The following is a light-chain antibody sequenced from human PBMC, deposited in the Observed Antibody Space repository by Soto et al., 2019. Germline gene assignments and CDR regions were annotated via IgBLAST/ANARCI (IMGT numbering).Light chain of an antibody. CDR2: EVS. CDR3: SSYTSDNRNYV. V-gene: IGLV2-14*01. CDR1: SSDVGAYTS. J-gene: IGLJ1*01. Sequence: QSALTQPASVSGSPGQSITISCTGSSSDVGAYTSVSWYQQHPGKAPKLMIYEVSNWPSGVSRRFSGSKSGNTASLTISGLQAEDEAHYYCSSYTSDNRNYVFGTGTKVTVL.